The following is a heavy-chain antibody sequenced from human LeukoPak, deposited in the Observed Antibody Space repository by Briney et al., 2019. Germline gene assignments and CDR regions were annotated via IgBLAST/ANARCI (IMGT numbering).Heavy chain of an antibody. D-gene: IGHD3-22*01. CDR2: ISGSGGST. Sequence: PGGSLRLSCVVSGFTFNHYWMSWVRQAPGKGLEWVSAISGSGGSTFYADSVKGRFTISRDNSKNTLYLQMNSLRAEDTAVYYCAKCSDSSGFYCVLDYWGQGTLITVSS. CDR3: AKCSDSSGFYCVLDY. CDR1: GFTFNHYW. J-gene: IGHJ4*02. V-gene: IGHV3-23*01.